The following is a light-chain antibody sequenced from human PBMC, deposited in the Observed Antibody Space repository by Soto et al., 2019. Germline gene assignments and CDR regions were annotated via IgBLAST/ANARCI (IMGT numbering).Light chain of an antibody. CDR1: SGHSTYT. CDR3: ETWDSNTHTV. CDR2: IERSGSY. V-gene: IGLV4-60*03. Sequence: QAVVTQSSSASASLGSSVKLTCTLSSGHSTYTIAWHQQQPGNAPRYLMKIERSGSYNKGSGVPDRFSGSSSGADRYLTISNLQSEDEADYYCETWDSNTHTVFGGGTQLTVL. J-gene: IGLJ7*01.